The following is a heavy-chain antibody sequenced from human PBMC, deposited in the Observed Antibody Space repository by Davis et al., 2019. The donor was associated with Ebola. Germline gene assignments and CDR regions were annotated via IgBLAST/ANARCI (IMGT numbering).Heavy chain of an antibody. V-gene: IGHV4-59*08. Sequence: SETLSLTCAVYGGSFSGYYWSWIRQPPGKGLEWIGYIYYSGSTNYNPSLKSRVTISVDTSKNQFSLKLSSVTAADTAVYYCANGHAAYYYDSSGYYSDAGAFDIWGQGTMVTVSS. CDR3: ANGHAAYYYDSSGYYSDAGAFDI. D-gene: IGHD3-22*01. CDR2: IYYSGST. CDR1: GGSFSGYY. J-gene: IGHJ3*02.